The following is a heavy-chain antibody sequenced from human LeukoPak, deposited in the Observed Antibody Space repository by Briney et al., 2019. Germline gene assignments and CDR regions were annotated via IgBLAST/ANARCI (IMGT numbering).Heavy chain of an antibody. D-gene: IGHD1-14*01. CDR2: NGGSGGSK. Sequence: PGGSLRLSCATSGSTFSSYAMSWVRQTPGKGLEWVSNGGSGGSKYYADSVKGRFTISRDNSKSTVYLQMNSLTAEDTAVYYCAKNRGRYYHSYYMDVWGKGTTVIVSS. V-gene: IGHV3-23*01. CDR3: AKNRGRYYHSYYMDV. J-gene: IGHJ6*03. CDR1: GSTFSSYA.